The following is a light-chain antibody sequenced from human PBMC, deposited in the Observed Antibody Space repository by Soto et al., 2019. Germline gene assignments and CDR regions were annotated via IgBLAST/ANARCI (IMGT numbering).Light chain of an antibody. V-gene: IGLV2-14*01. CDR2: DVS. J-gene: IGLJ2*01. Sequence: QSALTQPASVSGSPGQSITISCPGTSSDVGGYNYVSWYQQHPGKAPKLMIYDVSNRPSGVSNRFSGSKSGNTASLTISGLQAEDEADYYCSSYTSSSTLGMVFGGGTKLTVL. CDR1: SSDVGGYNY. CDR3: SSYTSSSTLGMV.